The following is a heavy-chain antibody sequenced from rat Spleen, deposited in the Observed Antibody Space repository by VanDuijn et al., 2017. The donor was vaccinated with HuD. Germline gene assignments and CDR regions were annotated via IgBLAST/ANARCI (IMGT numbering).Heavy chain of an antibody. CDR3: ARTGDDWYFDF. CDR2: ITDTGGNI. J-gene: IGHJ1*01. Sequence: EVQLVESDGGLVRPGRSLKLSCAASGFTFSDYYMAWVRQAPEKGLEWVASITDTGGNIYCPDSVKGRFTISRDNAKSTLYLQMDSLRSEDTATYYCARTGDDWYFDFWGPGTMVTVSS. D-gene: IGHD4-2*01. V-gene: IGHV5-25*01. CDR1: GFTFSDYY.